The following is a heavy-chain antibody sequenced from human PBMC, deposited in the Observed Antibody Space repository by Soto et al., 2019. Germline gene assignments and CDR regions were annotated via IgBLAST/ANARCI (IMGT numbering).Heavy chain of an antibody. J-gene: IGHJ4*02. CDR1: RGSINNSY. CDR2: IHYTGTT. CDR3: ARLGGFYQAFDS. V-gene: IGHV4-59*08. Sequence: SETLSLTCTVSRGSINNSYWTWIRQPPGKRLEWIGYIHYTGTTNHNPSLRGRVTMSVDTSNNQFSLKLTSVTAADTAVYYCARLGGFYQAFDSWGQGTLVTVSS. D-gene: IGHD3-22*01.